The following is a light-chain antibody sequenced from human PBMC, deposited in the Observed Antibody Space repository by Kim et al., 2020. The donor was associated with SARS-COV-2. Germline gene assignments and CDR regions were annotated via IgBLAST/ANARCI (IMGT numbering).Light chain of an antibody. Sequence: DIVMTQSPDSLAVSLGERATINCKSSQSVLYSSNNKNYLAWYQQKPGQPPKLLIYWASFRESGVPDRFSGSGSGTDFTLTISSLQAEDVAVYYCQQYYSNLWTFGQGTKVDIK. J-gene: IGKJ1*01. V-gene: IGKV4-1*01. CDR1: QSVLYSSNNKNY. CDR2: WAS. CDR3: QQYYSNLWT.